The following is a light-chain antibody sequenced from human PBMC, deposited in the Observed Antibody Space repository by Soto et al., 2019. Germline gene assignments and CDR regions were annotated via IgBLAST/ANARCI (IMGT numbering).Light chain of an antibody. CDR3: QQFNIWPWS. Sequence: EIVMTQSPATLSVSPGERVSLSCRASQNVATNFAWYQQSPGQAPRLLIYDASTRATGIPARFTGSGSGTDFTLTISSLQSEDFAVYYCQQFNIWPWSFGQGTKVEIK. CDR2: DAS. CDR1: QNVATN. J-gene: IGKJ1*01. V-gene: IGKV3-15*01.